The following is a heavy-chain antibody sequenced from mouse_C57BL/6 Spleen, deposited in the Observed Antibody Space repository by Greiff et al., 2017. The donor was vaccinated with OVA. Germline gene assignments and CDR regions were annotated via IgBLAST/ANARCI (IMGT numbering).Heavy chain of an antibody. CDR1: GFTFSSYA. V-gene: IGHV5-4*01. CDR3: ARDRRLLAWFAY. CDR2: ISDGGSYT. Sequence: EVKVVESGGGLVKPGGSLKLSCAASGFTFSSYAMSWVRQTPEKRLEWVATISDGGSYTYYPDNVKGRFTISRDNAKNNLYLQMSHLKSEDTAMYYCARDRRLLAWFAYWGQGTLVTVSA. D-gene: IGHD2-3*01. J-gene: IGHJ3*01.